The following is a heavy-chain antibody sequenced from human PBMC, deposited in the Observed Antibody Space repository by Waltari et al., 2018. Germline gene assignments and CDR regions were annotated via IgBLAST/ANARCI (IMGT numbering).Heavy chain of an antibody. Sequence: EEQLLESGGGLVQPGGSLRLSCAASGFTFSSYAMSWVRQAPGKGLEWVSAISGSGGSTYYADSVKGRFTISRDNSKNTLYLQMNSLRAEDTAVYYCAKDQNERRTMIVVPFDYWGQGTLVTVSS. CDR2: ISGSGGST. V-gene: IGHV3-23*01. CDR3: AKDQNERRTMIVVPFDY. J-gene: IGHJ4*02. D-gene: IGHD3-22*01. CDR1: GFTFSSYA.